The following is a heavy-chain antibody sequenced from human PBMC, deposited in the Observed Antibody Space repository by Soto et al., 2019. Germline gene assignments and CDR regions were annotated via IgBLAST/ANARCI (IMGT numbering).Heavy chain of an antibody. V-gene: IGHV1-69*13. Sequence: GASVKVSCKASGGTFSSYAISWVRQAPGQGLEWMGGIIPIFGTANYAQKFQGRVTITADESTSTAYMELSSLRSEDTAVYYCARDQSDIVVVPAAIVLGEFKNYYYYYGMDVWGQGTTVTVSS. CDR3: ARDQSDIVVVPAAIVLGEFKNYYYYYGMDV. CDR1: GGTFSSYA. CDR2: IIPIFGTA. D-gene: IGHD2-2*01. J-gene: IGHJ6*02.